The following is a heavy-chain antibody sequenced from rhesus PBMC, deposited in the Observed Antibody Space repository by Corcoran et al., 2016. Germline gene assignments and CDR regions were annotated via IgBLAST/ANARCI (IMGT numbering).Heavy chain of an antibody. J-gene: IGHJ4*01. CDR1: GGSISDSYR. CDR2: IYGSSTST. Sequence: QVQLQESGPGLVQPSETLSLTCAVSGGSISDSYRWSWIRQPPGKGLEWIGYIYGSSTSTNYNPSLTSRVTSSKDTSKNQFSLKLSSVTAADTAVYYCAREGYSSGWSPYYFDYWGQGVLVTVSS. V-gene: IGHV4S10*01. CDR3: AREGYSSGWSPYYFDY. D-gene: IGHD6S26*01.